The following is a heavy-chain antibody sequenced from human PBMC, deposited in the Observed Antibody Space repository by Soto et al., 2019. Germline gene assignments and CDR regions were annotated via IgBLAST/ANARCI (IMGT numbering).Heavy chain of an antibody. V-gene: IGHV4-34*01. CDR2: ISESGST. Sequence: QVQLQQWGAGLGKPSETLSLSCAVYGQSFSGHSWAWIRQPPGKGLEWIGEISESGSTYYNPSLKSRVTISTDTSKNQFSLKLNSVTAADTAAYFCARGSGIVALPGELEDVNYDFWGQGTLVNVSS. CDR1: GQSFSGHS. D-gene: IGHD1-1*01. J-gene: IGHJ4*02. CDR3: ARGSGIVALPGELEDVNYDF.